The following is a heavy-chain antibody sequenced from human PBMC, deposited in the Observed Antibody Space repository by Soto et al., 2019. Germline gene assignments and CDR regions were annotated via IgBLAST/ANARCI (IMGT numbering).Heavy chain of an antibody. J-gene: IGHJ6*02. CDR1: GGSISSGGYS. D-gene: IGHD4-17*01. CDR3: ARAHYGDYGYGMDV. Sequence: QLQLQESGSGLVKPSQTLSLTCAVSGGSISSGGYSWTWIRQPPGKGLEWIGYTYHSGTTYYSPSLKSRVTISVDRSKNRFSLKLTSVTAADTAVYYCARAHYGDYGYGMDVWGQGTPVTVSS. V-gene: IGHV4-30-2*01. CDR2: TYHSGTT.